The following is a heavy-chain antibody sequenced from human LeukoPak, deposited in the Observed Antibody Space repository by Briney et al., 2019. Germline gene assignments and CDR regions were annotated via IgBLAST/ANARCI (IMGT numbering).Heavy chain of an antibody. CDR1: GYIFTGYY. V-gene: IGHV1-2*02. CDR3: ARCTAAAGTYPLDY. Sequence: ASVKVSCKASGYIFTGYYMHWVRQAPGQGLEWIGWINPNRGDTIFAQKFHGRVTMIKDTSISTAYMELSRLTSDDTAVYFCARCTAAAGTYPLDYWGQGTLVTVSS. CDR2: INPNRGDT. D-gene: IGHD6-13*01. J-gene: IGHJ4*02.